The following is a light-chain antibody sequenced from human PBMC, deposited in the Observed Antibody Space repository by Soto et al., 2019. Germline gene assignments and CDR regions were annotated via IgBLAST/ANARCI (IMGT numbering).Light chain of an antibody. Sequence: DIQMTQSPSTLSGSVGDRVTITCRASQTISSWLAWYQQKPGKAPKLLIYKASTLKSGVPSRFSGSGSGTEFTLTISNLQPDDFASYYCQQYNSHWTFGQGTKVDIK. J-gene: IGKJ1*01. CDR1: QTISSW. V-gene: IGKV1-5*03. CDR2: KAS. CDR3: QQYNSHWT.